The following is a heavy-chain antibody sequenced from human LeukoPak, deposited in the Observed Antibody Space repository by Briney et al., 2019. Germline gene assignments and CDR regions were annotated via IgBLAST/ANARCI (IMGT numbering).Heavy chain of an antibody. D-gene: IGHD1-26*01. J-gene: IGHJ4*02. CDR3: AKDFRGAGYFFDY. V-gene: IGHV3-23*01. Sequence: GGSLRLSCAASGFTFSNYAMSWVRQAPGKGLEWVSAISGSGDNTFYAGSVKGRFTISRDNSKNTLYLQMNSLRAEDTAVYYCAKDFRGAGYFFDYWGQGTLVTVSS. CDR1: GFTFSNYA. CDR2: ISGSGDNT.